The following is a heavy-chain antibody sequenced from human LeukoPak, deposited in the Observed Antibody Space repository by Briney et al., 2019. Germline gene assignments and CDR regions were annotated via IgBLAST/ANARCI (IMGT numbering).Heavy chain of an antibody. J-gene: IGHJ5*02. V-gene: IGHV3-9*01. CDR1: GFTFDDYA. D-gene: IGHD2-2*01. CDR2: ISWNSGSI. Sequence: AGGSLRLSCAASGFTFDDYAMHWARQAPGKGLEWVSGISWNSGSIGHADSVKGRFTISRDNAKNSLYLQMNSLRAEDTALYYCAKSSRICSSTSCYSGWFDPWGQGTLVTVSS. CDR3: AKSSRICSSTSCYSGWFDP.